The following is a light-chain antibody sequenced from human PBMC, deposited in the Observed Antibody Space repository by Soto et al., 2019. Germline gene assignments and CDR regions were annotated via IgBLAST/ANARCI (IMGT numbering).Light chain of an antibody. CDR3: QQYYVTPYT. CDR2: WAS. J-gene: IGKJ2*01. Sequence: DTVMTQSPDSLDVSLGERATINCKSSQSVLSSANNKNYLAWYQQKPGQPPKLLIYWASTREAGVPDRFSGSGSETDFPLTISSLQAEDVAVYYCQQYYVTPYTFGQGTKLEIK. V-gene: IGKV4-1*01. CDR1: QSVLSSANNKNY.